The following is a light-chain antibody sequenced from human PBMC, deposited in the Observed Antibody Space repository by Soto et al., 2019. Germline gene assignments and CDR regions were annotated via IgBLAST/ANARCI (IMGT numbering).Light chain of an antibody. V-gene: IGLV1-40*01. CDR1: SSNIGAGYD. CDR3: QSHDSSLSAYV. J-gene: IGLJ1*01. Sequence: QSVLTQPPSVSGAPGQRVTISCTGSSSNIGAGYDVHWYQQLPGTGPKLLISGNSIRPSGVPDRFSGSRSGTSASLAITGLQAEDEADYYCQSHDSSLSAYVFGTGTKLTVL. CDR2: GNS.